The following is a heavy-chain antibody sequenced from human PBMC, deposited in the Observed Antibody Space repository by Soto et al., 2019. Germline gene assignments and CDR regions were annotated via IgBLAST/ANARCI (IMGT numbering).Heavy chain of an antibody. CDR1: SGSINKYC. J-gene: IGHJ5*02. V-gene: IGHV4-59*12. CDR2: ICDSGST. Sequence: PSETLSLTCTVSSGSINKYCWSWIRQPPGKELEWIGYICDSGSTNYNPSLTSRVTISVDTSKNQFSLKLSSVTAADTAVYYCARGPRRPRGTLVVVSSYNWFDPWGQGTLVTVSS. CDR3: ARGPRRPRGTLVVVSSYNWFDP. D-gene: IGHD2-2*01.